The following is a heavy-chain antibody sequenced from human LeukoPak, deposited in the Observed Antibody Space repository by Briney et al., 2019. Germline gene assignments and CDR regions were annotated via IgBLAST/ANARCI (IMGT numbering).Heavy chain of an antibody. V-gene: IGHV3-23*01. CDR3: AKENYGG. J-gene: IGHJ4*02. D-gene: IGHD4-23*01. CDR2: ISGSGGST. CDR1: GGSISSSSYY. Sequence: ETLSLTCTVSGGSISSSSYYWGWVRQAPGKGLEWVSAISGSGGSTYYADSVKGRFTISRDNSKNTLYLQMNSLRAEDTAVYYCAKENYGGWGQGTLVTVSS.